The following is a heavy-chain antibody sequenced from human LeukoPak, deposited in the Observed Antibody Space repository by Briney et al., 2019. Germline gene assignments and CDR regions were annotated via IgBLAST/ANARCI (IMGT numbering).Heavy chain of an antibody. CDR2: IIPIFGTA. J-gene: IGHJ6*03. CDR1: GGTFSSYA. D-gene: IGHD5-18*01. CDR3: ARVYSYGTYYYYYMDV. Sequence: SVKVSCKASGGTFSSYAISWVRQAPGQGLEWMGRIIPIFGTANYAQKFQGRVTITTDESTSTAYMELSSLRSEDTAVYYCARVYSYGTYYYYYMDVWGKGTTVTVSS. V-gene: IGHV1-69*05.